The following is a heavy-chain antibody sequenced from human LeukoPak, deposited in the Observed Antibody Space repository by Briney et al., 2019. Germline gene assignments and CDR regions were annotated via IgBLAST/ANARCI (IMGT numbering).Heavy chain of an antibody. V-gene: IGHV4-4*07. J-gene: IGHJ4*02. CDR2: IHPSGST. CDR3: ARGPPPDFDY. Sequence: PSETLSLTCTVTGDSISSYYWSWIRQPAGKGLEWIGRIHPSGSTNYNPSLKSRVTLSVDTSKNQFSLKLSSVTAADTAVYYCARGPPPDFDYWGRGTLVTVSS. CDR1: GDSISSYY.